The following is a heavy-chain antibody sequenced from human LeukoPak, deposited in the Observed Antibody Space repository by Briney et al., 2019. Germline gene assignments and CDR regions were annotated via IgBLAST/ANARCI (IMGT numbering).Heavy chain of an antibody. J-gene: IGHJ3*02. V-gene: IGHV3-7*01. CDR3: ARMQMDTGYRPFDI. CDR2: IKEDGSET. Sequence: PGGSLRLSCAASGFTFSTHWMTWVRQAPGKGLEWVAKIKEDGSETSYVDSVKGRLTTSRDNAKNSLHLQMNSLRAEDTGLYYCARMQMDTGYRPFDIWGQGTMVTVSS. CDR1: GFTFSTHW. D-gene: IGHD5-24*01.